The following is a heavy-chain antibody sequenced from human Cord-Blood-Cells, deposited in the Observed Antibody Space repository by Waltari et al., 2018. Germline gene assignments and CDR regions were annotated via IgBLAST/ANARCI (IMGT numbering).Heavy chain of an antibody. Sequence: EVQLVESGGGLVQPGGSLRLPCAASGFTFSDHYTDWVRQAPGKGLGWVGRTRKKANSYTTEYAASVKGRFTISRDDSKNSLYLQMNSLKTEDTAVYYCAREPYYDFWSGYYNWFDPWGQGTLVTVSS. CDR1: GFTFSDHY. V-gene: IGHV3-72*01. CDR2: TRKKANSYTT. J-gene: IGHJ5*02. CDR3: AREPYYDFWSGYYNWFDP. D-gene: IGHD3-3*01.